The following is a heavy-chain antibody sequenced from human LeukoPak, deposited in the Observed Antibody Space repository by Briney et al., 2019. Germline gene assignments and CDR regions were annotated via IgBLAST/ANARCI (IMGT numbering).Heavy chain of an antibody. D-gene: IGHD5-18*01. V-gene: IGHV1-69*13. CDR2: IIPIFGTA. CDR1: GGTFSSYA. Sequence: SVKVSCKASGGTFSSYAISWARQAPGQGLEWMGGIIPIFGTANYAQKFQGRVTITADESTSTAYMELSSLRSEDTAVYYCASPEGGYSYGYVYWGQGTLVTVSS. J-gene: IGHJ4*02. CDR3: ASPEGGYSYGYVY.